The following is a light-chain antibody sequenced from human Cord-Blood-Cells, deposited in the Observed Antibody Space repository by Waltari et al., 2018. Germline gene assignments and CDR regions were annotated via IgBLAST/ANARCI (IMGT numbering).Light chain of an antibody. CDR2: DVS. J-gene: IGLJ2*01. CDR3: SSYAGSNIVV. CDR1: SSDVGGYNY. Sequence: QSALTQPPSASGSPGQSVTISCTGTSSDVGGYNYVSWYQQHPGKAPKLMIYDVSKRPSGVPYRCSGSKSGNTASLTVSGLQAEDEADYYCSSYAGSNIVVFGGGTKLTVL. V-gene: IGLV2-8*01.